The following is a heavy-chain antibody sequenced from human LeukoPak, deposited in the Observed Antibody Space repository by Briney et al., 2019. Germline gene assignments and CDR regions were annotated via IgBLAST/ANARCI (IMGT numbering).Heavy chain of an antibody. CDR3: AKDRVAVAVNWFDP. V-gene: IGHV3-30*02. CDR2: IWYDGSNK. D-gene: IGHD6-19*01. Sequence: GGSLRLSCAASGFTFSSYGMHWVRQAPGKGLEWVAVIWYDGSNKYYADSVKGRFTISRDNSKNTLYLQMNSLRAEDTAVYYCAKDRVAVAVNWFDPWGQGTLVTVSS. J-gene: IGHJ5*02. CDR1: GFTFSSYG.